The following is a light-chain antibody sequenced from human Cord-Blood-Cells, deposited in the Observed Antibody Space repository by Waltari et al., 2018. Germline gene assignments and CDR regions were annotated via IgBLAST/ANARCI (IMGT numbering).Light chain of an antibody. CDR3: QQRSNWPPLT. CDR1: QSVSSY. CDR2: DAS. Sequence: EIVLTQSPATLSLSPGERATLSCRASQSVSSYLAWYQQKPGQAPRRLIYDASNRATGIPARFSGSGAGTDFTLTISSLEPEDFAVYYCQQRSNWPPLTVGGGTKVEIK. J-gene: IGKJ4*01. V-gene: IGKV3-11*01.